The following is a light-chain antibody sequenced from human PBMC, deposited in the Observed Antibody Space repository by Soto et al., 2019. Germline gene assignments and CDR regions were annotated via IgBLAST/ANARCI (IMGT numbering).Light chain of an antibody. J-gene: IGLJ1*01. V-gene: IGLV2-8*01. CDR3: SSFAGADIFA. Sequence: QSALTQPPFASGSPGQSVTISCAGTSNDVGGYNYVSWYQQHPGKAPKLIIYEVVKRPSGVPDRFSGSRSGNTASLTVSGLQAEDEADYYCSSFAGADIFAFGTGTKVTVL. CDR2: EVV. CDR1: SNDVGGYNY.